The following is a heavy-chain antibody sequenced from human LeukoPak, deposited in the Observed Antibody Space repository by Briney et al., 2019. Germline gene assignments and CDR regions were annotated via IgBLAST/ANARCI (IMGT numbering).Heavy chain of an antibody. CDR2: MNPNSGNT. CDR3: ARGGDYFDSSAYYSFDY. D-gene: IGHD3-22*01. Sequence: GASVKVSCKASGYTFTSYDINWVRQATGQGLEWMGWMNPNSGNTGYAQKFQGRVTITRNTSISTAYMALSSLRSEDTAVYYCARGGDYFDSSAYYSFDYWGQGALVIVSS. V-gene: IGHV1-8*01. CDR1: GYTFTSYD. J-gene: IGHJ4*02.